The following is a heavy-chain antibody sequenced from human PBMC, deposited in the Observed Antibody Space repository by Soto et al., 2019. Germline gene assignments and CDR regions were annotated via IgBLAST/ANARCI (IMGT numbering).Heavy chain of an antibody. CDR2: ISYDGSNK. Sequence: QVQLVESGGGVVQPGRSLRLSCAASGFTFSSYAMHWVRQAPGKGLEWVAVISYDGSNKYCADSVKGRFTISRDNSKNTLYLQMNSLRAEDTAVYYCARASTVRVDYFDYWGQGTLVTVSS. CDR3: ARASTVRVDYFDY. D-gene: IGHD3-10*01. CDR1: GFTFSSYA. J-gene: IGHJ4*02. V-gene: IGHV3-30-3*01.